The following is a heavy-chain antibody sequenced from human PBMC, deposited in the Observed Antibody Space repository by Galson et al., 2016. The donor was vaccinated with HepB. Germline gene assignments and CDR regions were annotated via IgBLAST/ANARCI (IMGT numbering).Heavy chain of an antibody. CDR1: GGSVSSGTDY. CDR2: VYYTGST. D-gene: IGHD5-12*01. CDR3: ARVAHGGYVPHFDY. V-gene: IGHV4-30-4*08. Sequence: TLSLTCTVSGGSVSSGTDYWGWIRQPPGKGLEWIGAVYYTGSTYHNPSLKSRLTISIDTSKNRFSLTLTSVTAADTAVYFCARVAHGGYVPHFDYWGQGTLITVSS. J-gene: IGHJ4*02.